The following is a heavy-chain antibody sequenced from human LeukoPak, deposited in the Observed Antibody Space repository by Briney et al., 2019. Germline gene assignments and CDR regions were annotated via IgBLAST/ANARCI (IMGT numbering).Heavy chain of an antibody. CDR2: ISYDGSNK. D-gene: IGHD5-24*01. V-gene: IGHV3-30*04. CDR1: GFTFSSYT. Sequence: GGSLRLSCAASGFTFSSYTMHWVRQAPGKGLEWVAVISYDGSNKYYAESVKGRFTISRDNSKNTLYLQMNSLRAEDTAVYYCARGWGYNQLGDYWGQGTLVTVSS. J-gene: IGHJ4*02. CDR3: ARGWGYNQLGDY.